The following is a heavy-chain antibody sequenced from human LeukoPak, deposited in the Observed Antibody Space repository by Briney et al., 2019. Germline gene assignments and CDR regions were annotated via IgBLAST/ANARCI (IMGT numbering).Heavy chain of an antibody. D-gene: IGHD3-10*01. Sequence: SETLSLTCSVSGGSISSSAYYWGWIRQPPGQGLEWIGSIYYSGNTYYNPSLKSPVTISIDTSKDQFSLRLISVTAADTAVYYCARDGMVRGVQPTNWFDPWGQGTLVTVSS. CDR2: IYYSGNT. J-gene: IGHJ5*02. V-gene: IGHV4-39*07. CDR3: ARDGMVRGVQPTNWFDP. CDR1: GGSISSSAYY.